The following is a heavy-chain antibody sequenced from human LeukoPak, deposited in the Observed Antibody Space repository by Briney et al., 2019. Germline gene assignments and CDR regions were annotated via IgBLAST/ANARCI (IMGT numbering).Heavy chain of an antibody. Sequence: GGSLRLSCAASGFTFSSYAMHWVRQAPGQGLEWMGIINPSGGSTSYAQKFQGRVTMTRDMSTSTVYMELSSLRSEDTAVYYCATDSSVAGTLDYWGQGTLVTVSS. CDR1: GFTFSSYA. V-gene: IGHV1-46*01. CDR3: ATDSSVAGTLDY. CDR2: INPSGGST. J-gene: IGHJ4*02. D-gene: IGHD6-19*01.